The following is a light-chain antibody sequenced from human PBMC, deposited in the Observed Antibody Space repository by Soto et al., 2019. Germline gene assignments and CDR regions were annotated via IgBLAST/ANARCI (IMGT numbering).Light chain of an antibody. CDR3: QHYDESSPRT. J-gene: IGKJ1*01. V-gene: IGKV3-20*01. CDR2: GSS. CDR1: ERVSDSY. Sequence: EIVLTQSPGTLSLSPGERATLSCKASERVSDSYLAWFQQKPGQPPRLLIYGSSSRATGVPARFSGRASGTDFTLPISTLQPEEFAVYFYQHYDESSPRTFGQGTKV.